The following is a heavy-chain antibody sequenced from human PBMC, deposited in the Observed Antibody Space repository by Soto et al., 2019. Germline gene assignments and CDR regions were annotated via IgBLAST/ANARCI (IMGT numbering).Heavy chain of an antibody. CDR1: GYTFTGCY. J-gene: IGHJ6*02. Sequence: VASVKVSCKASGYTFTGCYMHWVRQSRGEGLEWMGWINPNSGGTNYAQKFQGWVTMTRDTSISTACMELSRLRSDDTAVYYCARDQATTVTVYYYYGMDVWGQGTTVTVSS. CDR3: ARDQATTVTVYYYYGMDV. V-gene: IGHV1-2*04. CDR2: INPNSGGT. D-gene: IGHD4-17*01.